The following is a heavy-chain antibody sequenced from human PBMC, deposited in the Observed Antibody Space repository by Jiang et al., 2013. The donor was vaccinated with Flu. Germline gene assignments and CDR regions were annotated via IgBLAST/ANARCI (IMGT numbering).Heavy chain of an antibody. D-gene: IGHD5-18*01. J-gene: IGHJ4*02. CDR1: GYALRELS. V-gene: IGHV1-24*01. Sequence: SGAEVKKPGASVKVSCKVSGYALRELSIHWVRQAPGKGLEWMAGFDSEDGKAIYARKFQGRVSMTEDTSTDTAYMELSSLRSEDTAVYYCATWPPMDTALVTAFDHWGQGTLVTVSS. CDR3: ATWPPMDTALVTAFDH. CDR2: FDSEDGKA.